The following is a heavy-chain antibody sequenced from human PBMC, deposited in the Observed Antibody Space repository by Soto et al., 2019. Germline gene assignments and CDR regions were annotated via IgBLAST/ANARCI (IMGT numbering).Heavy chain of an antibody. J-gene: IGHJ3*02. D-gene: IGHD6-13*01. CDR1: GDTFSNYV. V-gene: IGHV1-69*12. CDR2: IVPIFRTA. CDR3: GRETAAPGTAREDASDI. Sequence: QVQLVQSGAEVKKPGSSVKVACKVSGDTFSNYVINWVRQAPGQGLEWMGAIVPIFRTANYAQKFQGRGTITAAEFTITAYLEPSRLRRHDTATYCCGRETAAPGTAREDASDIWGQGTLVTVSS.